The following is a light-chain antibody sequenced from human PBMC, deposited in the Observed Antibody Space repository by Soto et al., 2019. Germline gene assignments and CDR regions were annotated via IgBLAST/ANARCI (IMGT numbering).Light chain of an antibody. V-gene: IGKV3-11*01. Sequence: EIVLTQSPATLSLSPGERATLSCRASQSVSSFLAWYQQTPGQAPRLLIYDASDRATGIPTGCSGSGSGTDDTLTIISLEPADFAVYDSQHRSNLPLTFGGGTKVEMK. J-gene: IGKJ4*01. CDR1: QSVSSF. CDR2: DAS. CDR3: QHRSNLPLT.